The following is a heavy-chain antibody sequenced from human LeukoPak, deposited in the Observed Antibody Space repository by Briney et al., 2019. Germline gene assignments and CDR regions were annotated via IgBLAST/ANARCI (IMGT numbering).Heavy chain of an antibody. CDR3: ARGFYSSGWHKEGAFDI. CDR1: GGSISSGSYY. J-gene: IGHJ3*02. CDR2: IYTSGST. V-gene: IGHV4-61*02. D-gene: IGHD6-19*01. Sequence: PSETLSLTCTVSGGSISSGSYYWSWIRQPAGKGLEWIGRIYTSGSTNYNPSLKSRVTISVDTSKNQFSLKLSSVTAADTAVYYCARGFYSSGWHKEGAFDIWGQGTMVTVSS.